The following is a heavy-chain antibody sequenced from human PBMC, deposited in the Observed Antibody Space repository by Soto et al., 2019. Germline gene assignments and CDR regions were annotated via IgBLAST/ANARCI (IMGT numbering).Heavy chain of an antibody. CDR3: ARGTRMVRARGAHGLYYYMDV. V-gene: IGHV1-2*04. D-gene: IGHD3-10*01. CDR2: INPNSGGT. CDR1: GYTFTGYY. Sequence: ASMKVSCKASGYTFTGYYMHWVRQAPGQGLEWMGWINPNSGGTNYAQKFQGWVTMTRDTSISTAYMELSRLRSDDTAVYYCARGTRMVRARGAHGLYYYMDVWGKGTTVTVSS. J-gene: IGHJ6*03.